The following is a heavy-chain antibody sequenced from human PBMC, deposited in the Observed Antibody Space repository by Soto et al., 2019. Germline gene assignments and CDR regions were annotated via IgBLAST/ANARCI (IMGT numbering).Heavy chain of an antibody. Sequence: ASVKVYCKASGYTFTSYDINWVRQATGQGLEWMGWMNPNSGNTGYAQKFQGRVTMTRNTSISTAYMELSSLRSEDTAVYYCARVGRTNDAFDIWGQGTMVTVSS. D-gene: IGHD2-15*01. V-gene: IGHV1-8*02. CDR2: MNPNSGNT. J-gene: IGHJ3*02. CDR3: ARVGRTNDAFDI. CDR1: GYTFTSYD.